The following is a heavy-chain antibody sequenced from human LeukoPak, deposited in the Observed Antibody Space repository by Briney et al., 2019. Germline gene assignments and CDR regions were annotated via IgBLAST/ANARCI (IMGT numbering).Heavy chain of an antibody. CDR2: IRYDGSNK. D-gene: IGHD6-19*01. V-gene: IGHV3-30*02. CDR3: AKDLAVAGLGYNWFDP. CDR1: GFTFSSYG. Sequence: PGGSLRLSCAASGFTFSSYGMHWVRQAPGKGLEWVAFIRYDGSNKYYADSVKGRFTISRDNSKNTLYLQMNSLRAEDTAVYYCAKDLAVAGLGYNWFDPWGQGTLVTVSS. J-gene: IGHJ5*02.